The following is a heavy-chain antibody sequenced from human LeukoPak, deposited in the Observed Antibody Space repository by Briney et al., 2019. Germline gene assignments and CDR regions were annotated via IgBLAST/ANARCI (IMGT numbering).Heavy chain of an antibody. Sequence: GGSLRLSCAVSGFTFSGFWMSWSRQAPGKGLEWVPSINSDGSEGYYADVVKGRFTISRDNAKNPLYLQINSLRAEDTAVYYCARSSYSSSSSVWGQGTMVTVSS. CDR3: ARSSYSSSSSV. V-gene: IGHV3-7*03. CDR1: GFTFSGFW. D-gene: IGHD6-6*01. CDR2: INSDGSEG. J-gene: IGHJ3*01.